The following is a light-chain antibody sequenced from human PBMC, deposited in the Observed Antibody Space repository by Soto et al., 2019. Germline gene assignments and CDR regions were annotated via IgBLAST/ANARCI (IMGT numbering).Light chain of an antibody. Sequence: QSVVTQPPSASGTAGQTVTISCSGTDSSVGTNSVSWYQQFPGMAPKLLIFHDDQRPSGVPDRFSGSKSGTSASLTIRGLRAEDEAIYHCAPWDDRLNGVVFGGGTQLTVL. J-gene: IGLJ7*01. CDR1: DSSVGTNS. V-gene: IGLV1-44*01. CDR3: APWDDRLNGVV. CDR2: HDD.